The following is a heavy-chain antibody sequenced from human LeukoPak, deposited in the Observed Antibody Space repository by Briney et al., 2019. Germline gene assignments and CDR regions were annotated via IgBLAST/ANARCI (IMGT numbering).Heavy chain of an antibody. CDR1: GFSLSTSGVG. J-gene: IGHJ4*02. D-gene: IGHD6-19*01. CDR3: AHRRPSGWDFDY. V-gene: IGHV2-5*02. Sequence: SGPTLVNPTQTLTLTCTFSGFSLSTSGVGVGWIRHPPGKALEWLALIYWDDAKRYSPSLKSRLTITKDTSKNQVVLTMTNMDPVDTATYYCAHRRPSGWDFDYWGQGTLVTVSS. CDR2: IYWDDAK.